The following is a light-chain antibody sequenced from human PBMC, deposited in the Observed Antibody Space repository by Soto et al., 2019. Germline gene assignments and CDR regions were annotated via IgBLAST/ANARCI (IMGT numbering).Light chain of an antibody. Sequence: DIQMTQSPSSVSASMGDSVTITGRASQNIGNRLAWFQPGKGKTPKLLIEAASTLEIGVPSTFRGSGSGTEFSLPLSRLGTEDFETYYCLQVANFPRTFGQGTKVDIK. CDR3: LQVANFPRT. CDR1: QNIGNR. CDR2: AAS. V-gene: IGKV1-12*01. J-gene: IGKJ1*01.